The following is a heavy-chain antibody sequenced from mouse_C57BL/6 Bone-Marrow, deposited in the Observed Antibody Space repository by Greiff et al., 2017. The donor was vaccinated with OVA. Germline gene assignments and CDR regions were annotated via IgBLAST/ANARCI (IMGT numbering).Heavy chain of an antibody. CDR3: ARSRWSLFAY. CDR2: INPRSGYT. Sequence: VQLVESGAELARPGASVKMSCKASGYTFTSYTLHWLKQGPGRGLKWIGYINPRSGYTKYNQKFKDKATLTADKSSSTAYMQLSSLTSEDSAVYYCARSRWSLFAYWGQGTLVTVSA. D-gene: IGHD1-1*02. J-gene: IGHJ3*01. V-gene: IGHV1-4*01. CDR1: GYTFTSYT.